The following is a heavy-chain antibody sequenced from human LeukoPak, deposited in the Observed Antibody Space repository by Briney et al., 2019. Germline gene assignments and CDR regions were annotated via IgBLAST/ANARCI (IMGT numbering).Heavy chain of an antibody. D-gene: IGHD1-26*01. Sequence: PGRSLRLSCAASGFTFSSYAMHWVRQAPGKGLEWVAVISYDGSNKYYADSVKGRFTISRDNSKNTLYLQMNSLRAEDTAVYYCAREMVGAYLTPNYYYYYYMDVWGKGTTVTVSS. CDR3: AREMVGAYLTPNYYYYYYMDV. V-gene: IGHV3-30-3*01. CDR1: GFTFSSYA. CDR2: ISYDGSNK. J-gene: IGHJ6*03.